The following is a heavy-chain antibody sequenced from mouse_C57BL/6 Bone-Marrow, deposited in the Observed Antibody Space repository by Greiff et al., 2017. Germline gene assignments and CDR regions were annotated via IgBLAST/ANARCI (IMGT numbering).Heavy chain of an antibody. CDR3: ARDLVTTSYWYFDV. Sequence: EVQGVESGGGLVKPGGSLKLSCAASGFTFSSYAMSWVRQTPEKRLEWVATISDGGSYTYYPDNVKGRFTISRDNAKNNLYLQMSHLKSEDTAMYYCARDLVTTSYWYFDVWGTGTTVTVSS. J-gene: IGHJ1*03. V-gene: IGHV5-4*01. CDR2: ISDGGSYT. CDR1: GFTFSSYA. D-gene: IGHD2-2*01.